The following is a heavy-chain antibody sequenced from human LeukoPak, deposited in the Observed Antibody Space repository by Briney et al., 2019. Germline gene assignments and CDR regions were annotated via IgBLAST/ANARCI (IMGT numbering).Heavy chain of an antibody. CDR1: GGSISSSSYY. J-gene: IGHJ4*02. Sequence: ASETLSLTCTVSGGSISSSSYYWGWIRQPPGKGLEWIGSIYYSGSTYYNPSLKSRVTISVDTSKNQFSLKLSSVTAADTAVYYCARHGGSYSSSWNDYWGQGTLVTVSS. CDR3: ARHGGSYSSSWNDY. D-gene: IGHD6-13*01. V-gene: IGHV4-39*01. CDR2: IYYSGST.